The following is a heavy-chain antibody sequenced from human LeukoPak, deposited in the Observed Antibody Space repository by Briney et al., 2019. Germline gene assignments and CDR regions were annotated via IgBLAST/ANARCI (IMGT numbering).Heavy chain of an antibody. V-gene: IGHV3-30*18. CDR2: ISYDGSNK. Sequence: GGSLRLSCAASGFTFSSYGMHWVRQAPGKGLEWVAVISYDGSNKYYADSVKGRFTISGDNSKNTLYLQMNSLRAEDTAVYYCAKDPQFREYQLPTYFDYWGQGTLVTVSS. D-gene: IGHD2-2*01. CDR3: AKDPQFREYQLPTYFDY. J-gene: IGHJ4*02. CDR1: GFTFSSYG.